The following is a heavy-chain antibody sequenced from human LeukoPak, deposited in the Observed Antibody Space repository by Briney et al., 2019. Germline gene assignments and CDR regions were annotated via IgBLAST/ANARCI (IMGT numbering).Heavy chain of an antibody. D-gene: IGHD3-10*01. CDR1: GFTFNNYA. Sequence: GGSLRLSCTAAGFTFNNYAMSWVRQAPGKGLEWVSHISDSGGKTYYADSVRGRFTISRDNSQNTLYLQMDGLRAEDTAIYYCADFGSWSYCFDYWGQGTLVTVSS. J-gene: IGHJ4*02. CDR3: ADFGSWSYCFDY. CDR2: ISDSGGKT. V-gene: IGHV3-23*01.